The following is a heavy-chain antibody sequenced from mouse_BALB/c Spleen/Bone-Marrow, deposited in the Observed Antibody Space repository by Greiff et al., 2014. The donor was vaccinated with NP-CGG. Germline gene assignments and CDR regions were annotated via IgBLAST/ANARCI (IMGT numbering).Heavy chain of an antibody. CDR1: GFTFSSFG. V-gene: IGHV5-17*02. CDR2: TSSGGSTI. Sequence: EVMLVESGGGLVQPGGSRKLSCAASGFTFSSFGMHWVRQAPEKGLEWVAYTSSGGSTIYYADTVKGRFTISRDNPKNTLFLQMTSLRSEDTAMYYCARSLYYRYDFFDYWGQGTTLTVSS. J-gene: IGHJ2*01. CDR3: ARSLYYRYDFFDY. D-gene: IGHD2-14*01.